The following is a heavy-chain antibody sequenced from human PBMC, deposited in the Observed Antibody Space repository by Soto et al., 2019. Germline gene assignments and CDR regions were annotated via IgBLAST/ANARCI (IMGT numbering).Heavy chain of an antibody. D-gene: IGHD3-3*01. Sequence: GGSLRLSCAASGFTFSSYTMSWVRQAPGKGLEWVSAISGSGGSTYYADSVKGRFTISRDNSKNTLYLQMNSLRAEDTAVYYCAKDLGPRITIFGVVIICDAFDIWGQGTMVTVSS. CDR1: GFTFSSYT. J-gene: IGHJ3*02. CDR2: ISGSGGST. V-gene: IGHV3-23*01. CDR3: AKDLGPRITIFGVVIICDAFDI.